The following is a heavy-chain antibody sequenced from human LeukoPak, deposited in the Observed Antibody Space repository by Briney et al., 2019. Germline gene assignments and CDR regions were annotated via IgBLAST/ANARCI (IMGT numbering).Heavy chain of an antibody. V-gene: IGHV1-46*01. J-gene: IGHJ4*02. Sequence: ASVKVSCKAFGYTFTSNYMHWVRQAPGQGPEWMGVISPSGGSTTYAQKFQGRVTLTRDMSTSTDYLELSSLRSEDTALYYCAKDKSNILTGYYLVLSSGFDYWGQGTLVTVSS. D-gene: IGHD3-9*01. CDR1: GYTFTSNY. CDR2: ISPSGGST. CDR3: AKDKSNILTGYYLVLSSGFDY.